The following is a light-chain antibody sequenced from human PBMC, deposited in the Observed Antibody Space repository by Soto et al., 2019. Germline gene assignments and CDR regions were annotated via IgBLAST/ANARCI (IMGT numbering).Light chain of an antibody. CDR1: SGHSSYI. CDR3: ETWDSNTHV. Sequence: QSVLTQSSSASASLGSSVKLTCTLSSGHSSYIIAWHQQQPGKAPRYLMKLEGSGSYNKGSGVPDRFSGSSSGADRYLTIANLQFEDEADYYCETWDSNTHVFGTGTKLTGL. J-gene: IGLJ1*01. CDR2: LEGSGSY. V-gene: IGLV4-60*02.